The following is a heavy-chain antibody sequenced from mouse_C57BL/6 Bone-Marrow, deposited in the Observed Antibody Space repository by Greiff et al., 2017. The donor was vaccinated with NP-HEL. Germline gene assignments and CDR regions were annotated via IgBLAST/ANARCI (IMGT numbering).Heavy chain of an antibody. CDR1: GFTFSDYG. Sequence: EVKLVESGGGLVKPGGSLKLSCAASGFTFSDYGMHWVRQAPEKGLEWVAYISSGSSTIYYADTVKGRFTISRDNAKNTLFLQMTSLRSEDTAMYYCARERASWFAYWGQGTLVTVSA. CDR2: ISSGSSTI. V-gene: IGHV5-17*01. J-gene: IGHJ3*01. D-gene: IGHD3-3*01. CDR3: ARERASWFAY.